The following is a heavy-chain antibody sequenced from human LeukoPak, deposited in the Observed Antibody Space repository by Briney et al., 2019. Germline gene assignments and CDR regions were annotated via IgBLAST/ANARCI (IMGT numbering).Heavy chain of an antibody. D-gene: IGHD4-17*01. J-gene: IGHJ4*02. CDR3: AVTTRSRAFDY. V-gene: IGHV3-30*04. CDR2: ISYDETHK. CDR1: GFTFRHYV. Sequence: GGSLRLSCVGSGFTFRHYVMHWVRQAPGKGLEWVAVISYDETHKFYADSVKGRFTISRDNARNSLFLQMNNLRVEDTAVYYCAVTTRSRAFDYWGQGTLVTVSS.